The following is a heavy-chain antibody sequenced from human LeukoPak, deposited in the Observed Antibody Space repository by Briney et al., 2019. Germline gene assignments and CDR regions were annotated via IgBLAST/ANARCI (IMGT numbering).Heavy chain of an antibody. Sequence: PGGSLRLSCAASGFTFSRDAMHWVRQAPGKGLEWVAVIWYDGSNKYYVDSVKGRFTISRDNSKNTLYLQMNSLRAEDTALYYCANAILGIAAANNYWGQETLVTVSS. J-gene: IGHJ4*02. CDR3: ANAILGIAAANNY. CDR2: IWYDGSNK. V-gene: IGHV3-33*06. D-gene: IGHD6-13*01. CDR1: GFTFSRDA.